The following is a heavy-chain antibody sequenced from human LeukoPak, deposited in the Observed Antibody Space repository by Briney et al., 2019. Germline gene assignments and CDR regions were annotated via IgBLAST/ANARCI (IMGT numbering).Heavy chain of an antibody. CDR1: GGSISSGGYY. J-gene: IGHJ4*02. CDR3: ARDSPYINNPGN. V-gene: IGHV4-31*03. Sequence: SQTLSLTCIVYGGSISSGGYYWTWIRQHPGKGLEWIGYIYCSGSTYYNPSLESRVTRSVDTSKNQFSLKLSSVTAADTAVYYCARDSPYINNPGNWGQGTLVTVSS. CDR2: IYCSGST. D-gene: IGHD1/OR15-1a*01.